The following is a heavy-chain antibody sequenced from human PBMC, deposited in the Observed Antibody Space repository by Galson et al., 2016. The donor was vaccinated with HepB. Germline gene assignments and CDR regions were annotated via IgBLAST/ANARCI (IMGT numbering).Heavy chain of an antibody. D-gene: IGHD2-15*01. CDR3: ARGRLPTSYRGLAY. J-gene: IGHJ4*02. V-gene: IGHV3-74*01. CDR2: INSDGSDT. CDR1: GFTYSTYW. Sequence: RLSCATSGFTYSTYWMHWVRQTPGKGLVWVSLINSDGSDTIYADSVKGRFTISRDNAKNTLYLQMNSLRVEDTAVYYCARGRLPTSYRGLAYWGQGTLVTVSS.